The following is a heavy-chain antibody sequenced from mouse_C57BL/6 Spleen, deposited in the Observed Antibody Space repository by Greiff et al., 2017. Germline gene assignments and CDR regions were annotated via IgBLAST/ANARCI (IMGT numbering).Heavy chain of an antibody. CDR2: IYPSSGNT. J-gene: IGHJ2*01. CDR3: ANYGNSYCFDY. Sequence: QVQLQQSGAELAKPGASVKLSCKASGYTFTSYWMHWVKQRPGQGLEWIGYIYPSSGNTKYNEKFKAKATLTADKSSSSAYMQISSLTYDASAFYSCANYGNSYCFDYWGQGTTLTVSA. V-gene: IGHV1-7*01. D-gene: IGHD2-1*01. CDR1: GYTFTSYW.